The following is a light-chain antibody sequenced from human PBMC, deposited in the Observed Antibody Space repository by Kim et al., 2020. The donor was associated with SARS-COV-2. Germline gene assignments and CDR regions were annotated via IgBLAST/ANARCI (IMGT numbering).Light chain of an antibody. CDR1: SNNVCLQG. V-gene: IGLV10-54*04. Sequence: QAGLTQPPSLSKGLRQTATLICTGNSNNVCLQGTSWLQQHQGHPPKLLSYRNNNRPSGISERFSASRSGDAASLTITGLQPEDEADYYCSAWDRSLNAVVFGGGTQLTVL. J-gene: IGLJ2*01. CDR2: RNN. CDR3: SAWDRSLNAVV.